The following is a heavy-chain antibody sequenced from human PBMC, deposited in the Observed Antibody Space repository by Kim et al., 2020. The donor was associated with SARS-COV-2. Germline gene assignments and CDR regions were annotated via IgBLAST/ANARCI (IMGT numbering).Heavy chain of an antibody. CDR3: AHGRGTTPCFDY. Sequence: GGSLRLSCAASGFTVSSRYMTWVRQAQGKGLEWVSIIYTGGSTNYADSVKGRFTISRDKSKNTLYLQMNSLRAEDTALYYCAHGRGTTPCFDYWGQGTLVTVSS. D-gene: IGHD4-4*01. J-gene: IGHJ4*02. CDR2: IYTGGST. V-gene: IGHV3-53*01. CDR1: GFTVSSRY.